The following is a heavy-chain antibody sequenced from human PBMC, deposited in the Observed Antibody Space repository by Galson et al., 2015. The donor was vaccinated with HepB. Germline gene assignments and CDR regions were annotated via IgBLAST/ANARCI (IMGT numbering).Heavy chain of an antibody. CDR3: ARDGNDGAETGFDY. CDR2: ISSSSSYI. CDR1: GFTFSSYS. J-gene: IGHJ4*02. Sequence: SLRLSCAASGFTFSSYSMNWVRQAPGKGLEWVSSISSSSSYIYYADSVKGRFTIPRDNAKNSLYLQMNSLRAEDTAVYYCARDGNDGAETGFDYWGQGTLVTVSS. V-gene: IGHV3-21*01. D-gene: IGHD4/OR15-4a*01.